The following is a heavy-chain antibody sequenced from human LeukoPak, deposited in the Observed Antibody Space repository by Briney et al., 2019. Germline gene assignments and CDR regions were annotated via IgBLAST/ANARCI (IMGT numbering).Heavy chain of an antibody. V-gene: IGHV1-24*01. CDR2: FDPEDGET. CDR3: ATAAGSGWYPYFDY. D-gene: IGHD6-19*01. CDR1: GYTLSELS. J-gene: IGHJ4*02. Sequence: ASVKVSCKVSGYTLSELSMHWVRQAPGKGLEWMGGFDPEDGETIYAQKFQGRVTMTEDTSTDTAYMELSSLRSEDTAVYHCATAAGSGWYPYFDYWGQGTLVTVSS.